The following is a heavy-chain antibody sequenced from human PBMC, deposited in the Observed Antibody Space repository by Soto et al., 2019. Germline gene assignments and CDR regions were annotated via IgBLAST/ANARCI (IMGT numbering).Heavy chain of an antibody. Sequence: SVKVSCKASGGTFSSYAISWVRQAPGQGLEWTGGIIPIFGTANYAQKFQGRVTITPDESTSTAYMELSSLRSEDTAVYYCASPSSSGSYFDYWGQGTLVTVSS. J-gene: IGHJ4*02. CDR2: IIPIFGTA. CDR1: GGTFSSYA. D-gene: IGHD1-26*01. CDR3: ASPSSSGSYFDY. V-gene: IGHV1-69*13.